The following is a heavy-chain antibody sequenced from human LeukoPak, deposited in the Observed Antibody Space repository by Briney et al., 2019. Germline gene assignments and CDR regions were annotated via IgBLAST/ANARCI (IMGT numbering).Heavy chain of an antibody. Sequence: PSETLSLTCTVSGGLISSGSYYWSWIRQPAGKGLEWIGRIYSSGSTNYNPALRSRLTISVDTSKNQFSLKLSSVTAADTAVYYCATVCSGGSCLRAYIDYWGQGTLVTVSS. CDR3: ATVCSGGSCLRAYIDY. CDR1: GGLISSGSYY. D-gene: IGHD2-15*01. V-gene: IGHV4-61*02. CDR2: IYSSGST. J-gene: IGHJ4*02.